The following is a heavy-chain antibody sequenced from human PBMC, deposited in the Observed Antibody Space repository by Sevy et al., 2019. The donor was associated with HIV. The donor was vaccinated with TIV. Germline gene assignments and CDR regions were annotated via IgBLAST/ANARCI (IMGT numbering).Heavy chain of an antibody. CDR1: GFTFSSYS. CDR2: ISSSSNYI. V-gene: IGHV3-21*01. J-gene: IGHJ4*02. D-gene: IGHD3-22*01. Sequence: GGSLRLSCAVSGFTFSSYSMNWVRQAPGKGLEWVSSISSSSNYIYYQNSVKGRFTISRDNAKNSLYLQMNSRRAEDTAVYYCARQSNYYGNSGYYPYWYYWCQGTLVTVSS. CDR3: ARQSNYYGNSGYYPYWYY.